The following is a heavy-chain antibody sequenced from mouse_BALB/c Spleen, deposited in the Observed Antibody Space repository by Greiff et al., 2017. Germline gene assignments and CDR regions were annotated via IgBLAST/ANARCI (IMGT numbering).Heavy chain of an antibody. D-gene: IGHD2-4*01. CDR3: ARDGTTMITRWAWFAY. Sequence: VQLVESGAELVRPGTSVKVSCKASGYAFTNYLIEWVKQRPGQGLEWIGVINPGSGGTNYNEKFKGKATLTADKSSSTAYMQLSSLTSDDSAVYFCARDGTTMITRWAWFAYWGQGTLVTVSA. V-gene: IGHV1-54*03. CDR2: INPGSGGT. CDR1: GYAFTNYL. J-gene: IGHJ3*01.